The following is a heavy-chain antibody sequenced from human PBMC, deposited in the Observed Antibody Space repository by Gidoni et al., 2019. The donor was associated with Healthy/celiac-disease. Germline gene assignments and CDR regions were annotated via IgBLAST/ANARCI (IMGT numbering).Heavy chain of an antibody. J-gene: IGHJ4*02. CDR3: ARVDFDWLPDY. CDR2: IYSGGTT. Sequence: EVQLLESGGGLVQPGGYLGLAGAASGFTVSSNYMSVVRQAPGQGLEWVSVIYSGGTTYYADSVKGRFTISRDNPKNTLYLQMNSLRAEDTAVYYCARVDFDWLPDYWGQGTLVTVSS. CDR1: GFTVSSNY. V-gene: IGHV3-66*02. D-gene: IGHD3-9*01.